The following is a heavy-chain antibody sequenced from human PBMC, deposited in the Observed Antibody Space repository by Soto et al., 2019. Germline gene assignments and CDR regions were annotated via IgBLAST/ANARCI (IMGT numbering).Heavy chain of an antibody. J-gene: IGHJ4*02. CDR2: INPTGGST. CDR3: ARHLAAGDV. CDR1: GYTFISYY. V-gene: IGHV1-46*01. Sequence: QVHLVQSGAEVKKPGASVKVSCKASGYTFISYYIHWVRQAPGHGLEWMAIINPTGGSTNYAQKFQGRLGLTMDTSASTVYMELSSLTSEDSAMYYCARHLAAGDVWGQGTLVTVSS. D-gene: IGHD2-8*02.